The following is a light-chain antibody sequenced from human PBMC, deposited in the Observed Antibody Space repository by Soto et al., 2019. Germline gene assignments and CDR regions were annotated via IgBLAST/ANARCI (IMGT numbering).Light chain of an antibody. CDR1: QSINIW. V-gene: IGKV1-5*01. J-gene: IGKJ2*01. CDR3: QQYNTYSHT. CDR2: DAS. Sequence: DIQMTQSPSTLSASVGDRVTITCRASQSINIWLAWYQQKAGKAPKLLIYDASTLENRVPLRFSGSGSWTEFPLTIIGLQADDFATYYSQQYNTYSHTFGQGTKLEIK.